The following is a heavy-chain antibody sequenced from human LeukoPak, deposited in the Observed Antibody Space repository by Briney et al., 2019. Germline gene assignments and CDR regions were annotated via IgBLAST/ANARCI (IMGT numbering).Heavy chain of an antibody. D-gene: IGHD1-26*01. CDR1: GFTFSSYE. J-gene: IGHJ4*02. CDR2: ISSSGSTI. CDR3: AKDQSGSYYGSSASFDY. Sequence: GGSLRLSCAASGFTFSSYEMNWVRQAPGKGLEWVSYISSSGSTIYYADSVKGRFTISRDNAKNSLYLQMNSLRAEDTAVYYCAKDQSGSYYGSSASFDYWGQGTLVTVSS. V-gene: IGHV3-48*03.